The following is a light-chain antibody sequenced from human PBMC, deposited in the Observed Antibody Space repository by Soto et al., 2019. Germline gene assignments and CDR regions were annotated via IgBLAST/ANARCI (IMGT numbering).Light chain of an antibody. J-gene: IGKJ4*01. CDR2: GAS. CDR3: QQYGSPR. Sequence: EIVLTQSPGTLSLSPGERATLSCRASQSVSSSYLAWYQRKPGQAPRLLIYGASSRATGIPDRFSGSGSGTDFTLTISRLEPEDFAVYYCQQYGSPRFGGGTKV. CDR1: QSVSSSY. V-gene: IGKV3-20*01.